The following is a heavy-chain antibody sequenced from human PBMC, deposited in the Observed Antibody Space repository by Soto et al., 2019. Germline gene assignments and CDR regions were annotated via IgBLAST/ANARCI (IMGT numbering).Heavy chain of an antibody. Sequence: DVQLKESGGGLVQPGQSLRLSCEVSGFTLSMYSMTWVRQAPGKGLEWVAKIPQDGSDGHYLDSVKGRFTISRDNAKNSVYLQMNSPRADDTAVYYCARDHLILPAHDFFYGSDVWGQGAKVTVSS. J-gene: IGHJ6*02. V-gene: IGHV3-7*03. D-gene: IGHD2-21*02. CDR2: IPQDGSDG. CDR1: GFTLSMYS. CDR3: ARDHLILPAHDFFYGSDV.